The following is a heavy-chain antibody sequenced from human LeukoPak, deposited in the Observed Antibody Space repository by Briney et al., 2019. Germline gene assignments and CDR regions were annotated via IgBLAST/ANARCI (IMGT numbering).Heavy chain of an antibody. J-gene: IGHJ4*02. Sequence: ASVKVSYKASGYSFTGYYMHWVRQAPGQGLEWMGWINPNSGGTNYAQKFQGRVTMTRDTSISTAYMELGRLRSDDTAVYYCARALGGTGTWNFDYWGQGTLVTVSS. CDR2: INPNSGGT. CDR1: GYSFTGYY. CDR3: ARALGGTGTWNFDY. V-gene: IGHV1-2*02. D-gene: IGHD1-1*01.